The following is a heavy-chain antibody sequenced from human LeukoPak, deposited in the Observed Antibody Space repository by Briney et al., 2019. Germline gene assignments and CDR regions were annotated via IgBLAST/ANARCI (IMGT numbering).Heavy chain of an antibody. V-gene: IGHV4-59*11. CDR1: GDSFRNHY. CDR2: VPSSGTT. J-gene: IGHJ2*01. Sequence: PSETLSLTCTVSGDSFRNHYWTWIRQPPGKTLEGIGYVPSSGTTTYNTSLRSRVTLSLDTSKNQFSLKLSSVTAADTAVYYCARDAAPWRGSCDFERWGRGTLVTVSS. CDR3: ARDAAPWRGSCDFER. D-gene: IGHD1-1*01.